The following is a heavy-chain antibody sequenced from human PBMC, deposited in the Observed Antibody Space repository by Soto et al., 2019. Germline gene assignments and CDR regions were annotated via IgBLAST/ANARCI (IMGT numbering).Heavy chain of an antibody. Sequence: QVQLVQSGAEVKKPGASVKVSCKASGYIFSRYTVHWVRQAPGQRLEWMGWINAGNGNTKYSEKFQGRVTITRDTSANTAYMELGSLKSEDRAVYYCTRGAGGGAFDYWGQGTLVTVSS. J-gene: IGHJ4*02. CDR3: TRGAGGGAFDY. V-gene: IGHV1-3*01. CDR1: GYIFSRYT. D-gene: IGHD3-16*01. CDR2: INAGNGNT.